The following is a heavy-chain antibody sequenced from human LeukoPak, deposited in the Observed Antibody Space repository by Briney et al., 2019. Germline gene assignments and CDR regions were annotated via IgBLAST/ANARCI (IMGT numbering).Heavy chain of an antibody. J-gene: IGHJ4*02. CDR1: GFTFSSYG. V-gene: IGHV3-33*01. CDR2: IWYDGSNK. Sequence: PGGSLRLSCAASGFTFSSYGMHWVRQAPGKGLEWVAVIWYDGSNKYYADSVKGRFTISRDNSKNTLHLQMNSLRAEDTAVYYCARDAFWNGFDYWGQGTLVTVSS. D-gene: IGHD1-1*01. CDR3: ARDAFWNGFDY.